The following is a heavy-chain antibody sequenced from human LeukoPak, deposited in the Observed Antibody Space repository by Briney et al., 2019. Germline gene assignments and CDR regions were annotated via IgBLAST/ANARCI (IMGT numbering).Heavy chain of an antibody. CDR2: INPNCGRT. J-gene: IGHJ3*02. CDR1: GYIFTGYY. V-gene: IGHV1-2*01. CDR3: VVICGGDCSEGHAFDI. Sequence: ASVKVSCKASGYIFTGYYMHWVRQAPGQGLEWMGRINPNCGRTNYAQKFQGRVNNNRDTSIHTAYMALRRLSCDHSDVYYCVVICGGDCSEGHAFDIWGQGTMVTVSS. D-gene: IGHD2-21*02.